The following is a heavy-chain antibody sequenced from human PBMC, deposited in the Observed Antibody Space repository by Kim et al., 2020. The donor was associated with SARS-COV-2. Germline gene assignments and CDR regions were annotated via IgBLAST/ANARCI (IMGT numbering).Heavy chain of an antibody. V-gene: IGHV3-11*06. CDR2: ISSSSSYT. CDR1: GFTFSDYY. Sequence: GGSLRLSCAASGFTFSDYYMSWIRQAPGKGLEWVSYISSSSSYTNYADSVKGRFTISRDNAKNSLYLQMNSLRAEDTAVYYCASYYQGYCSGGSCYSPDAFDIWGQGTMVTVSS. CDR3: ASYYQGYCSGGSCYSPDAFDI. D-gene: IGHD2-15*01. J-gene: IGHJ3*02.